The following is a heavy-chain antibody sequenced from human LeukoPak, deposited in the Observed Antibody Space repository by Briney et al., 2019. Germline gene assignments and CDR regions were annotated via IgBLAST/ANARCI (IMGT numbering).Heavy chain of an antibody. J-gene: IGHJ4*02. Sequence: GASVKVSCKASGYTFTGYYMHWVRQAPGQGLEWMGWINPNGGGTNYAQKFQGRVTMTRDTSISTAYMELSRLRSDDTAVYYCARVQITMVRGVIHTPLDYWGQGTLVTVSS. CDR2: INPNGGGT. CDR3: ARVQITMVRGVIHTPLDY. D-gene: IGHD3-10*01. CDR1: GYTFTGYY. V-gene: IGHV1-2*02.